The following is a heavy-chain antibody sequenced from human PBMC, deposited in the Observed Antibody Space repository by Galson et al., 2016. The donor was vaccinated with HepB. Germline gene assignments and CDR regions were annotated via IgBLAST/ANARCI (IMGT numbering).Heavy chain of an antibody. CDR2: IYYTGST. J-gene: IGHJ4*02. CDR3: ARLGVVMVRGPDY. V-gene: IGHV4-39*01. D-gene: IGHD3-10*01. Sequence: SETLSLTCSVSGGSINSGGYYWTWIRQHPGKGLEWVGNIYYTGSTFYNPSLKGRVTISADTSKNQFTLNLSSVTAADTAVYYCARLGVVMVRGPDYWGQGTLVTVSS. CDR1: GGSINSGGYY.